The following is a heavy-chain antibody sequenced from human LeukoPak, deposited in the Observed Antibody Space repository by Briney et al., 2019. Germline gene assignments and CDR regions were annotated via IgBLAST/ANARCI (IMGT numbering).Heavy chain of an antibody. CDR1: GFTFTSHW. J-gene: IGHJ4*02. CDR2: IKQDGSEK. V-gene: IGHV3-7*01. CDR3: VSFYETY. D-gene: IGHD2-2*01. Sequence: PGGSLRLSCITSGFTFTSHWMHWVRQAPGKGLEWVANIKQDGSEKYYVDSVKGRFTISKDNAKNTVYLQMNNLRAEDTAVYYCVSFYETYWGRGTLVTVSS.